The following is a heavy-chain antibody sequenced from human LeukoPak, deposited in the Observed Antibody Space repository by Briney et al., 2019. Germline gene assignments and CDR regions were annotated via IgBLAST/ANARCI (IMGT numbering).Heavy chain of an antibody. Sequence: GGSLRLSCAASGLTFSNYGMHWVRQAPGKGLEWVACVRYDGSDKYYADSVKGRFTISRDNSENTLFLQMSSLRAEDTAVYYCAKDRGYFDYWGRGTLVTVSS. CDR3: AKDRGYFDY. V-gene: IGHV3-30*02. CDR1: GLTFSNYG. CDR2: VRYDGSDK. J-gene: IGHJ4*02.